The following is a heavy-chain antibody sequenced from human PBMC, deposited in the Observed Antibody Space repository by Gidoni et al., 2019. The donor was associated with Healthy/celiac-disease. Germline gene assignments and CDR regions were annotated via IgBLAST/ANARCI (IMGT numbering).Heavy chain of an antibody. V-gene: IGHV3-53*01. CDR1: GFTVSSNY. D-gene: IGHD6-13*01. CDR2: IYSGGST. J-gene: IGHJ5*02. CDR3: ARQQQLPSWFDP. Sequence: EVQLVESGGGLIQPGGSLRLSCAASGFTVSSNYMSWVRQAPGKGLECVSVIYSGGSTYYADSVKGRFTISRDNSKNTLYLQMNSLRAEDTAVYYCARQQQLPSWFDPWGQGTLVTVSS.